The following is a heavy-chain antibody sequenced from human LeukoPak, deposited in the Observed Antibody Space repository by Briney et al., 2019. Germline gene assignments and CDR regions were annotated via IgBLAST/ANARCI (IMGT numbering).Heavy chain of an antibody. CDR3: ARDGNFDY. CDR2: VSIYKNDV. V-gene: IGHV1-18*01. CDR1: DYTLANYG. D-gene: IGHD1-1*01. Sequence: ASVKVSCKASDYTLANYGLNWVRQVPGQGLEWMGWVSIYKNDVKYAQKFEGRVTMTTVTSTSTAYMELRSLRPDDTAVFYCARDGNFDYWGQGTLVTVSS. J-gene: IGHJ4*02.